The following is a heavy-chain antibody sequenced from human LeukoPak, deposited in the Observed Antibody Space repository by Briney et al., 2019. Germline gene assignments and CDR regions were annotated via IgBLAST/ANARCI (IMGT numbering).Heavy chain of an antibody. CDR1: GGSITDYY. J-gene: IGHJ4*02. CDR2: ICYSGNT. Sequence: PSETLSLTCTVSGGSITDYYWSWIRQPPGKGLEWIGYICYSGNTNYNPSLKSRVTISVDTSKTQFSLRLSSVTAADTAMYYCARGGIKGSTGPRSFDYWGQGTLVTVSS. CDR3: ARGGIKGSTGPRSFDY. D-gene: IGHD1-14*01. V-gene: IGHV4-59*01.